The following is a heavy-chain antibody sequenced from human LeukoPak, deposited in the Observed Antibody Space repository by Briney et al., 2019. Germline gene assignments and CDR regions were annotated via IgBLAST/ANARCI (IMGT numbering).Heavy chain of an antibody. CDR2: INWNGGST. V-gene: IGHV3-20*04. J-gene: IGHJ3*02. CDR3: ARGHCSGGSCYGAFDI. Sequence: GGSLRLSCAASGFTFDDYGMSWVRQAPGKGLEWVSGINWNGGSTGYAISVKGRFTISRDNSKNTLDLQMGSLRAEDMAVYYCARGHCSGGSCYGAFDIWGQGTMVTVSS. D-gene: IGHD2-15*01. CDR1: GFTFDDYG.